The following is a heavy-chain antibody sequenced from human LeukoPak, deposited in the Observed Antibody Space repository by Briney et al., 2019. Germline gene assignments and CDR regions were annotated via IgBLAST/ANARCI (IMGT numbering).Heavy chain of an antibody. D-gene: IGHD3-16*01. CDR3: ARRGGQGDHVWGTYVY. Sequence: GGSLRLSCAASGFTFSTYSMNWVRQAPGKGLEWVSSISSSSTYIYYADSVKGRFTISRDNAKNSLYPQMNSLRAEDTAVYYCARRGGQGDHVWGTYVYWGQGILVTVSS. CDR1: GFTFSTYS. V-gene: IGHV3-21*01. CDR2: ISSSSTYI. J-gene: IGHJ4*02.